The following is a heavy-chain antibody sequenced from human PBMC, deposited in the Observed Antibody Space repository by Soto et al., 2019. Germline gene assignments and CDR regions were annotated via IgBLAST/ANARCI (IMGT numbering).Heavy chain of an antibody. J-gene: IGHJ4*02. CDR2: IYPGDFDT. CDR3: VRGYNSGLSIHQYYFDL. CDR1: GYRFTSYW. Sequence: GESLKISCKGSGYRFTSYWIAWVRQLPGKGLEFMGIIYPGDFDTRYNPSFQGQVTISVDNSISTAYLQWSSLKAPDTAMYFCVRGYNSGLSIHQYYFDLWGQGTLVTVSS. D-gene: IGHD6-19*01. V-gene: IGHV5-51*01.